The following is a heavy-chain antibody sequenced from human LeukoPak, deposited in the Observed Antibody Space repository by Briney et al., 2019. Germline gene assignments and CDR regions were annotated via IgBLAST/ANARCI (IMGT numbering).Heavy chain of an antibody. D-gene: IGHD2-15*01. V-gene: IGHV3-23*01. CDR2: ISGSGGST. CDR1: RVTCSRNA. CDR3: AKDVLEFVLSGPSQDF. J-gene: IGHJ4*02. Sequence: GSYLRLSWSTARVTCSRNAMSSVVAAPGKGLDWVSVISGSGGSTYYADSVKGRFTISRDNSQISLYLQMNSLRAEDTAIYYCAKDVLEFVLSGPSQDFWGQGVLVSVSS.